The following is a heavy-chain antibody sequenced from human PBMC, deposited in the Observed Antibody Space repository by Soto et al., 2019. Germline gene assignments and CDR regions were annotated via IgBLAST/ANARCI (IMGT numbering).Heavy chain of an antibody. CDR3: GKGGGGDHGY. Sequence: EVQLVESEGGLVQPGGSLRLSCEASGFIFTTSDMSWVRQAPGKGLEWISSITITGDTTHYADSVKGRFTISRDNSRNTGYLEINSLEVHDTAVYYWGKGGGGDHGYWGQGTLVAVSS. CDR1: GFIFTTSD. V-gene: IGHV3-23*04. CDR2: ITITGDTT. J-gene: IGHJ4*02. D-gene: IGHD2-21*02.